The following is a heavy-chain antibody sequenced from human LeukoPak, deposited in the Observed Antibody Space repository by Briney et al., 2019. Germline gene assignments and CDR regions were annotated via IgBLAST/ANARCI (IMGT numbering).Heavy chain of an antibody. CDR1: GFTFSSYW. CDR2: IKQDGSEK. J-gene: IGHJ4*02. Sequence: GGSLRLSCAASGFTFSSYWMSWVRRAPGKGLEWVANIKQDGSEKYYVDSVKGRFTISRDNAKNSLYLQMNSLRAEDTAVYYCARDITYYYDSSGYSDYWGQGTLVTVSS. D-gene: IGHD3-22*01. CDR3: ARDITYYYDSSGYSDY. V-gene: IGHV3-7*01.